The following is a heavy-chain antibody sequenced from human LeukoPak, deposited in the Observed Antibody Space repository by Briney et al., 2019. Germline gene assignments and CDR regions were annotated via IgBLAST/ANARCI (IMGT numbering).Heavy chain of an antibody. V-gene: IGHV4-4*07. CDR3: ARGPAPDFCSGEGPLTSFDY. CDR1: GGSISSYY. J-gene: IGHJ4*02. Sequence: PWETLSLTCTVSGGSISSYYWSWIRQPAGKGLEWMGRIYTSGSTNYNPYLKSRVTMSVDTSKNQFSLKLSSVTAADTAVYYCARGPAPDFCSGEGPLTSFDYWGQGTLVTVSS. CDR2: IYTSGST. D-gene: IGHD3-3*01.